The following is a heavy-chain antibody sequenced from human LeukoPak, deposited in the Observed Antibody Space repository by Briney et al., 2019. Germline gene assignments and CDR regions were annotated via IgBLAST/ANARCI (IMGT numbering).Heavy chain of an antibody. Sequence: ASVKVSCKASGYTFTSYAMNWVRQAPGQGLEWMGWINTNTGNPTYAQGFTGRFVFSLDTSVSTAYLQISSLKAEDTAVYYCARDGSGYIGYYYYGMDVWGQGTTVTVSS. CDR3: ARDGSGYIGYYYYGMDV. V-gene: IGHV7-4-1*02. D-gene: IGHD3-10*01. CDR2: INTNTGNP. CDR1: GYTFTSYA. J-gene: IGHJ6*02.